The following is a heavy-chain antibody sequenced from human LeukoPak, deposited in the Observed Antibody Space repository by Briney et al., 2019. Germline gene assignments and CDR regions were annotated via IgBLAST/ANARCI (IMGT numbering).Heavy chain of an antibody. V-gene: IGHV4-59*01. CDR1: GGSISSYY. CDR3: ARGGIAAADDWFDP. J-gene: IGHJ5*02. D-gene: IGHD6-13*01. Sequence: SETLSLTCTVSGGSISSYYWSWIRQPPGKGLEWIGYIYYSGSTNYNPSLRSRVTISVDTSKNQFSLKLSSVTAADTAVYYCARGGIAAADDWFDPWGQGTLVTVSS. CDR2: IYYSGST.